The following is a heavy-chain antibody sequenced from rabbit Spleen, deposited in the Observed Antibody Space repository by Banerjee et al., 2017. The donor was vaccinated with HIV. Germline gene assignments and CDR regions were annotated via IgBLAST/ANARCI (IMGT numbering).Heavy chain of an antibody. V-gene: IGHV1S40*01. CDR3: ARETSSGWGIVSFYFSL. Sequence: QSLVESGGGLVKPGASLTLTCTASGFDFSSGYDMCWVRQAPGKGLEWIACIDSGSSGDTYYANWAKGRFTISKTSSTTVTLQMTSLTAADTATYFCARETSSGWGIVSFYFSLWGPGTLVTVS. D-gene: IGHD4-1*01. J-gene: IGHJ4*01. CDR2: IDSGSSGDT. CDR1: GFDFSSGYD.